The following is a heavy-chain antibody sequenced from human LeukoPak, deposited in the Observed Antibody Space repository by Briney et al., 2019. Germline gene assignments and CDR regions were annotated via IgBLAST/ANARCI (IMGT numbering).Heavy chain of an antibody. J-gene: IGHJ5*02. V-gene: IGHV4-59*01. CDR2: IYYSGST. CDR1: GGSISSYY. Sequence: SETLCLTCTVSGGSISSYYWSWIRQPPGKGLEWIGYIYYSGSTNYNPSLKSRVTISVDTSKNQFSLKLSSVTAADTAVYYCARIGRVGYSYGMPHWFDPWGQGTLITVSS. D-gene: IGHD5-18*01. CDR3: ARIGRVGYSYGMPHWFDP.